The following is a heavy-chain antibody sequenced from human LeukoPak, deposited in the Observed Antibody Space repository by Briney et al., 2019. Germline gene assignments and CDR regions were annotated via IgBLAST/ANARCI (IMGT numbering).Heavy chain of an antibody. Sequence: GGSLRLSCAASGFTFSNAWMSWVRQAPGKGLEWVGRIKSKTDGGTIDYAAPVKGRLTSSRDDSKTTLYLQMNSLKTEDTAVYYCTTVGGDWLLYYYGMDVWGQGTTVTVSS. CDR1: GFTFSNAW. V-gene: IGHV3-15*01. CDR3: TTVGGDWLLYYYGMDV. D-gene: IGHD3-9*01. J-gene: IGHJ6*02. CDR2: IKSKTDGGTI.